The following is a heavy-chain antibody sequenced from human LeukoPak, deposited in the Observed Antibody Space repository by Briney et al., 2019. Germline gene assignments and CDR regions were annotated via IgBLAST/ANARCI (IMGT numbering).Heavy chain of an antibody. CDR1: GGNFSNYA. Sequence: KVSSQASGGNFSNYAISWVRQAPGQGLEWMGGPIPLFDTANYAQKFQGRVTITADEPTGTAYMELSSLRSEDTAVYYCARETRKNAAGGTDFFDYWGQGTLVTVSS. CDR2: PIPLFDTA. J-gene: IGHJ4*02. V-gene: IGHV1-69*01. D-gene: IGHD6-13*01. CDR3: ARETRKNAAGGTDFFDY.